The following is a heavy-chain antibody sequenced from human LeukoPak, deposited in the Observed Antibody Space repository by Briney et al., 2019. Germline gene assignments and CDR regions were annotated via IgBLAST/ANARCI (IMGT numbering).Heavy chain of an antibody. CDR2: INHSGST. Sequence: SETLSLTCAVSGGSFSGYYWSWIRQPPGKGLEWIGGINHSGSTNYNPSLKSRVTISVDTSKNQFSLKLSSVTAADTAVYYCARGESPVFGMAPFDYWGQGTLVTVSS. CDR1: GGSFSGYY. D-gene: IGHD3-3*01. J-gene: IGHJ4*02. CDR3: ARGESPVFGMAPFDY. V-gene: IGHV4-34*01.